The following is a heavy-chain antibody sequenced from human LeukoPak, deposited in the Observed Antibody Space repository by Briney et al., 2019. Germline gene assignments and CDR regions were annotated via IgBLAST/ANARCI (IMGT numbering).Heavy chain of an antibody. V-gene: IGHV3-11*04. CDR3: ARSRGFSISDSFNI. CDR2: ISGSGSVT. J-gene: IGHJ3*02. CDR1: GFGFSDYY. D-gene: IGHD2-21*01. Sequence: GGSLRLSCAASGFGFSDYYMNWIRQAPGKGLEWVSYISGSGSVTYLADSVKGRFTVSKDSPRNSLYLQMNSLRAEDSAVYFCARSRGFSISDSFNIWGQGTMVTVSS.